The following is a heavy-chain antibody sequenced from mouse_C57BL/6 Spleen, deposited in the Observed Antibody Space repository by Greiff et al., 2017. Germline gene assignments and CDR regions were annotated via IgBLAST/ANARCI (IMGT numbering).Heavy chain of an antibody. D-gene: IGHD2-4*01. V-gene: IGHV1-26*01. CDR3: ARYDYANAMDY. CDR2: INPNNGGT. Sequence: EVLLLQSGPELVQPGASVKISCTASGFTFTDYYMNWVKQIHGKSLEWIGDINPNNGGTSYNQKFKGKCTLTVDKSYSTAYMELRSLTSEDSAVYYCARYDYANAMDYWGQGTSVTVSS. CDR1: GFTFTDYY. J-gene: IGHJ4*01.